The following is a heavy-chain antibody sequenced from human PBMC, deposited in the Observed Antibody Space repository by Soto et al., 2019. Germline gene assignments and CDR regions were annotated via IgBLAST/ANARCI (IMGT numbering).Heavy chain of an antibody. CDR1: GYTFTSYG. J-gene: IGHJ3*02. D-gene: IGHD3-9*01. CDR3: ARDNRKYYDILTADIGPHALDI. V-gene: IGHV1-18*01. Sequence: GASVKVSCKASGYTFTSYGISWVRQAPGQGLEWMGWISAYNGNTNYAQKLQGRVTMTTDTSTSTAYMELRSLRSDDTAVYYCARDNRKYYDILTADIGPHALDIWGQGTMVTVSS. CDR2: ISAYNGNT.